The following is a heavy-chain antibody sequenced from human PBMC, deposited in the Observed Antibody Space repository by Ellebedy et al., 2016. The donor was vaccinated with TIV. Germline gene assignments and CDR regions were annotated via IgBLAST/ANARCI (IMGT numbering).Heavy chain of an antibody. J-gene: IGHJ6*02. D-gene: IGHD3/OR15-3a*01. V-gene: IGHV5-10-1*01. CDR1: GYSFTSYW. CDR3: TRVLQGTGNYYGMDV. Sequence: GESLKISXKGSGYSFTSYWISWVRQMPGKGLEWMGRIAPSDSYTNYSPSFQGHVTISADKSITTAYLQWSSLKASDTAMYYCTRVLQGTGNYYGMDVWGQGTTVTVSS. CDR2: IAPSDSYT.